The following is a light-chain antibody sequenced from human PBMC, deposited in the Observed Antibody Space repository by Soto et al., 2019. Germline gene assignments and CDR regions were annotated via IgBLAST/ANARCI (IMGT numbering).Light chain of an antibody. V-gene: IGLV2-14*01. CDR2: DVS. CDR1: SGDVGGYNY. Sequence: QSALTQPASVSGSPGQSITISCTGTSGDVGGYNYVSWYQQDPGKAPKLMIYDVSNRPSGVSNRFSGSKSGNTASLTISGLQAEDEADYYCSSYTSSSTLYVFGTGTKVTVL. CDR3: SSYTSSSTLYV. J-gene: IGLJ1*01.